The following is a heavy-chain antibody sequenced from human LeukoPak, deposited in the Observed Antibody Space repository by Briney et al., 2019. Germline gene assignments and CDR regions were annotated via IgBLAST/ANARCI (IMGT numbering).Heavy chain of an antibody. V-gene: IGHV4-34*01. J-gene: IGHJ4*02. D-gene: IGHD2-2*01. CDR1: GGSFSGYY. Sequence: SETLSLTCAVYGGSFSGYYWSWIRQPPEKGLDWIGEITRTGRINYNPALKGRVTMSLDTPKNQFSLELSSMTAADTAVYYCARGSSTSCVFDYWGQGTLVTVSS. CDR3: ARGSSTSCVFDY. CDR2: ITRTGRI.